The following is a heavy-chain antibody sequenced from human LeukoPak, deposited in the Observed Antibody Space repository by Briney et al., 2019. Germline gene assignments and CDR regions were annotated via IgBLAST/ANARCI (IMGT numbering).Heavy chain of an antibody. Sequence: SETLSLTCAVYGGSFSGYYWSWIRQPPGKGLEWIGEINHSGSTNYNPSLKSRVTISVDTSKNQFSLKLSSVTAADTAVYYCATGDSSGYYLGSIDYWGQGTLVTVSS. D-gene: IGHD3-22*01. CDR1: GGSFSGYY. J-gene: IGHJ4*02. CDR3: ATGDSSGYYLGSIDY. CDR2: INHSGST. V-gene: IGHV4-34*01.